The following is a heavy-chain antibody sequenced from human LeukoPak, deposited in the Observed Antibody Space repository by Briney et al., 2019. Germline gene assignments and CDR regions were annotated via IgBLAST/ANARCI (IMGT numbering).Heavy chain of an antibody. J-gene: IGHJ4*02. D-gene: IGHD3-16*01. Sequence: GGSLRLSCAASGFTVSSNEMSWVRQAPGKGLEWVSSISGGSTYYADSRKGRFTISRDNSKNTPHLQMNSLRAEDTAVYYCARDDPTWGDFDYWGQGTLVTVSS. CDR3: ARDDPTWGDFDY. CDR2: ISGGST. CDR1: GFTVSSNE. V-gene: IGHV3-38-3*01.